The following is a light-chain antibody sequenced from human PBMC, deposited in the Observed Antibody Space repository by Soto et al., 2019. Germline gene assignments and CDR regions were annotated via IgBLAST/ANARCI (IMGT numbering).Light chain of an antibody. J-gene: IGLJ3*02. CDR3: ATWDASLSGRV. CDR2: GDN. V-gene: IGLV1-40*01. CDR1: TSNIGAPYD. Sequence: QSVLTQPPSVSGAPGQRVSISCTGSTSNIGAPYDVHWYQHLPGAAPKLLIYGDNNRPSGVPDRFSGSKSGTSASLAITSLQAEDEADYYCATWDASLSGRVFGGGTKLTVL.